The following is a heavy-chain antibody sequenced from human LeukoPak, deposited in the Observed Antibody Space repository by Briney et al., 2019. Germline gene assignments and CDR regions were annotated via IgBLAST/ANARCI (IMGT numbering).Heavy chain of an antibody. J-gene: IGHJ4*02. CDR1: GFTVSSNY. Sequence: SGGSLRLSCAASGFTVSSNYMSWVRQAPGKGLEWVSVIYSGGSTYYADSVKGRFTISRDNSKNTLYLQMNSLRAEDTAVYYCARKGGWLVRGYYFDYWGQGTLVTVSS. CDR2: IYSGGST. CDR3: ARKGGWLVRGYYFDY. V-gene: IGHV3-66*01. D-gene: IGHD6-19*01.